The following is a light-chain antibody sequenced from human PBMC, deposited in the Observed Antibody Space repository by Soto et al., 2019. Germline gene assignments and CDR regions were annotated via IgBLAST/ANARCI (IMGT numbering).Light chain of an antibody. CDR3: RSFDKYLSAVV. CDR2: DNT. V-gene: IGLV1-40*01. Sequence: SVLTQPPSVSGAPGERVTISCTGSSSGIGAGYRVRWYQQVPGTAPKLLIYDNTNRPSGVSVRFSGSKSGTSASLAISGLQAEDEADYYCRSFDKYLSAVVFGGGTKLTVL. J-gene: IGLJ2*01. CDR1: SSGIGAGYR.